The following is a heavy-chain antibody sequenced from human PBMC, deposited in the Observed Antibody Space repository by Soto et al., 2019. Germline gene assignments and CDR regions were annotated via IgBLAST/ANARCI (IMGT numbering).Heavy chain of an antibody. CDR2: ISYDGSYK. V-gene: IGHV3-30*18. J-gene: IGHJ4*02. D-gene: IGHD5-12*01. CDR1: GFTFSSYG. Sequence: QVQLVESGGGVVQPGRSLRLSCAASGFTFSSYGMHWVRQAPGKGLEWVAVISYDGSYKYYADSMKGRVTISRDKSKNTLYVQMNSLRAEDTAVYYCAKEGSVVATTPDFDYWGQGTLGTVSS. CDR3: AKEGSVVATTPDFDY.